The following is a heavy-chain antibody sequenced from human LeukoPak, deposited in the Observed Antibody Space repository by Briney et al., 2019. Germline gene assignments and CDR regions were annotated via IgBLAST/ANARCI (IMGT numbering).Heavy chain of an antibody. D-gene: IGHD6-13*01. J-gene: IGHJ5*02. Sequence: ASVKVSCKASGYTFTGFYLHWVRQAPGQGLEWMGWINPNSGGTNYAQTFQGRVTMTRDTSISTAYMELSRLRSDDTAVYYCARDINNGYSSRHGFYPWGQGTPVTVSS. V-gene: IGHV1-2*02. CDR2: INPNSGGT. CDR1: GYTFTGFY. CDR3: ARDINNGYSSRHGFYP.